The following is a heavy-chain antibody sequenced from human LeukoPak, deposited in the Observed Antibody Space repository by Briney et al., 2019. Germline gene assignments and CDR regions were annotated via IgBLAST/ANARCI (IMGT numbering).Heavy chain of an antibody. CDR2: IIPIFDRT. J-gene: IGHJ3*02. CDR1: GGTFSTYA. D-gene: IGHD3-3*01. V-gene: IGHV1-69*05. Sequence: SVKVSCKASGGTFSTYAINWVRQAPGQGLEWMGGIIPIFDRTNYAQKFQGRVTITTDESTSTAYMELSSLRSEDTAVYYCARLLNYNFWSGGDAFDIWGQGTMVTVSS. CDR3: ARLLNYNFWSGGDAFDI.